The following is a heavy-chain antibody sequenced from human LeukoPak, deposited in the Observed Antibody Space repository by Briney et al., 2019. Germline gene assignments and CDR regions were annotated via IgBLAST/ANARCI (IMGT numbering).Heavy chain of an antibody. CDR3: ARDLVTVTKGFDI. CDR1: ADSFSSHY. Sequence: PSETLSLTCAVSADSFSSHYWTWIRQPPGKGLEWIGYISYIGSTNYNPPLKSRVTISIDTSKNQFSLQLSSVTAADTAVYYCARDLVTVTKGFDIWGQGTMVSVSS. D-gene: IGHD4-17*01. V-gene: IGHV4-59*11. CDR2: ISYIGST. J-gene: IGHJ3*02.